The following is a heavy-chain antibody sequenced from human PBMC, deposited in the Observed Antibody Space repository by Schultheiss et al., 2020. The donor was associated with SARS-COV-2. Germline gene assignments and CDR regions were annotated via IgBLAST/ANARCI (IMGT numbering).Heavy chain of an antibody. Sequence: GGSLRLSCAASGFTFSSYAMSWVRQAPGRGLEWVAVISYDGSNKYYADSVKGRFTISRDNSKNTLYLQMNSLRAEDTAVYYCARGLYYYDSSGYPRGVYFQHWGQGTLVTVSS. J-gene: IGHJ1*01. CDR2: ISYDGSNK. CDR3: ARGLYYYDSSGYPRGVYFQH. V-gene: IGHV3-30*12. D-gene: IGHD3-22*01. CDR1: GFTFSSYA.